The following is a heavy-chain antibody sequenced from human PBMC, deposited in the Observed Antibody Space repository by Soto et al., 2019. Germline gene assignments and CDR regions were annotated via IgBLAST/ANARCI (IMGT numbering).Heavy chain of an antibody. CDR3: AEDRGYGYRFDH. CDR1: GYTFLKYG. CDR2: IQTDTGHP. V-gene: IGHV1-18*01. D-gene: IGHD5-18*01. J-gene: IGHJ4*02. Sequence: ASVKVSCKASGYTFLKYGINWVRQAPGQGLEWMGGIQTDTGHPNVAQKFQDRVTMTTDTSTNTAYMEMRGLRSGDTATYYCAEDRGYGYRFDHWGQGTLVTVSS.